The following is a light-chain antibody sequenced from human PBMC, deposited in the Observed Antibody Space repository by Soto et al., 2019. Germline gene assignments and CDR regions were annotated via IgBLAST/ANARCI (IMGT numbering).Light chain of an antibody. V-gene: IGKV3-20*01. CDR2: GAS. CDR1: QSVSSSY. CDR3: QQYGPPLFA. Sequence: EMVLTQSPGTLSLSPGERATLSCRASQSVSSSYLAWYQQKPGQAPRLLIYGASSRATGIPDRFSGSGFGTDFTLTISRLECEDFAIYYCQQYGPPLFAFVQGTKLEIK. J-gene: IGKJ2*01.